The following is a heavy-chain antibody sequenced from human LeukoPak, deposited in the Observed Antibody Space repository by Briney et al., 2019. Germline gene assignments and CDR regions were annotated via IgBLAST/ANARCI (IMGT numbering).Heavy chain of an antibody. D-gene: IGHD4-23*01. J-gene: IGHJ5*02. CDR3: ARRNYGNSRRWVDP. Sequence: GGSLKLSCAASGFTFSGSAMHWVRQAPGKGLEWVGRIRSKANSYATAYAASVKGRFTISRDDSKNTAYLQMNSLKTEDTAVYYCARRNYGNSRRWVDPWGQGTPVTVSS. CDR2: IRSKANSYAT. V-gene: IGHV3-73*01. CDR1: GFTFSGSA.